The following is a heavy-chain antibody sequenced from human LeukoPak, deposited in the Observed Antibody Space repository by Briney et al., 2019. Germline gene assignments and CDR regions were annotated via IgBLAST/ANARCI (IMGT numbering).Heavy chain of an antibody. Sequence: GGSLRLSCAASGFTFSSYWMSWVRQAPGKGLEWVANIKQDGSEKFYVDSVKGRFTISRDNAKNSLYLQMNSLRAEDTAVYYCAAYCGSDCYGMDVWGQGTTVTVSS. D-gene: IGHD2-21*01. CDR1: GFTFSSYW. CDR3: AAYCGSDCYGMDV. CDR2: IKQDGSEK. J-gene: IGHJ6*02. V-gene: IGHV3-7*01.